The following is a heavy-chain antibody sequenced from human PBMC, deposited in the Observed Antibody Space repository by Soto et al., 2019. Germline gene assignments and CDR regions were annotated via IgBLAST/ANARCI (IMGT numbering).Heavy chain of an antibody. J-gene: IGHJ5*02. Sequence: GSLRLSCAASGFSFSRHSFNGVRQAPGQGLEWLAYISSRISLILYADSVRGRFVISMDNALNSLYLQMNSPRDEDTAIYYCARERGEYDSGWYIDRWGQGTPVTVSS. CDR1: GFSFSRHS. V-gene: IGHV3-21*06. CDR3: ARERGEYDSGWYIDR. D-gene: IGHD6-19*01. CDR2: ISSRISLI.